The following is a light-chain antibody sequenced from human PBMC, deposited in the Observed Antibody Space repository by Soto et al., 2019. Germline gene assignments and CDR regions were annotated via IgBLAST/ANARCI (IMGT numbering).Light chain of an antibody. CDR3: LQGYNCPHT. Sequence: AIQMTQSPSSLSASVGDRVTITCRARQDIRNDLGWYQQKPGKDPNLLIYAASTLQIGVPSRFSGSGSGTAFTLTISSLQPEDFATYYCLQGYNCPHTFGPGTKVDIK. J-gene: IGKJ3*01. CDR1: QDIRND. CDR2: AAS. V-gene: IGKV1-6*01.